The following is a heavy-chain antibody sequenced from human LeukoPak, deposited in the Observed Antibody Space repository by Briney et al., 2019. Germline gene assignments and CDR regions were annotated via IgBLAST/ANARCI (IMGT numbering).Heavy chain of an antibody. CDR3: ARDRRPARTYSGPFDY. CDR2: ISGNDEST. Sequence: GGSLRLSCAASGFSFSTRGMSWVRQAPGKGLEWVSAISGNDESTFYADSVKGRFTISRDNSRNTLYLQLSSLSAEDSAIYYCARDRRPARTYSGPFDYWGQGTLGTVSS. D-gene: IGHD5-12*01. CDR1: GFSFSTRG. V-gene: IGHV3-23*01. J-gene: IGHJ4*02.